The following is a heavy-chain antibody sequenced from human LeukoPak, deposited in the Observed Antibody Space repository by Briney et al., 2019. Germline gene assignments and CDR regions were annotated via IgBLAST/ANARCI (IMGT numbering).Heavy chain of an antibody. V-gene: IGHV3-21*01. CDR2: ISSSSSYI. D-gene: IGHD2-15*01. Sequence: PGGSLRLSCAASGFTFSNAWMSWVRQAPGKGLEWVSSISSSSSYIYYADSVKGRFTISRDNSKNTLYLQMNSLRAEDTAVYYCARDWDIVIDYWGQGTLVTVSS. J-gene: IGHJ4*01. CDR3: ARDWDIVIDY. CDR1: GFTFSNAW.